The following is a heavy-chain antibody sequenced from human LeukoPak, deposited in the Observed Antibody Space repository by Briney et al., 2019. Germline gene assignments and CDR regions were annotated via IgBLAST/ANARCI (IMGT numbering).Heavy chain of an antibody. D-gene: IGHD3-10*01. Sequence: GGSLRLSCAASGFTFSNHGMNWVRQAPGKGLEWVANIKQDGSEKYYVDSVKGRFTIFRDNAKNSLYLQMNSLRAEDTAVYYCARDWRTYGSGSYFDYWGQGTLVTVSS. CDR2: IKQDGSEK. V-gene: IGHV3-7*01. CDR3: ARDWRTYGSGSYFDY. J-gene: IGHJ4*02. CDR1: GFTFSNHG.